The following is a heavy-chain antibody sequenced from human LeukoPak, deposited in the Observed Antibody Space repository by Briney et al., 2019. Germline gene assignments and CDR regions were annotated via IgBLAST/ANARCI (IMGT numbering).Heavy chain of an antibody. V-gene: IGHV4-39*01. CDR2: IYYSGST. Sequence: SETLSLTCTVSGGSISISSYYWGWIRQPPGKGLEWIGSIYYSGSTYYNPSLKSRVTISVDTSKNQFSLKLRSVTAADTAVYYCAISPPVYYDSSGSFDYWGQGTLVTVSS. CDR3: AISPPVYYDSSGSFDY. CDR1: GGSISISSYY. D-gene: IGHD3-22*01. J-gene: IGHJ4*02.